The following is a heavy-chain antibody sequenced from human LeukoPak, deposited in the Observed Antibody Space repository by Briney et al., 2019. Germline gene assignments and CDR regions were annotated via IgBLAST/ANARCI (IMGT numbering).Heavy chain of an antibody. CDR3: AKNITN. V-gene: IGHV3-23*01. CDR2: ISESGDNK. Sequence: GGSLRLSCATSGFTFSNYAMSWVRQAPGKGLEWVSGISESGDNKNHADSVKGRFTISRDNSKNTLYLQMSSLRVEDTAIYYCAKNITNWGRGTLVTVSS. D-gene: IGHD1-14*01. CDR1: GFTFSNYA. J-gene: IGHJ4*02.